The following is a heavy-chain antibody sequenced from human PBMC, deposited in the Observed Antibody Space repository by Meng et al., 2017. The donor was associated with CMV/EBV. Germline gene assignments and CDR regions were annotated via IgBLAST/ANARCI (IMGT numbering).Heavy chain of an antibody. V-gene: IGHV4-59*01. J-gene: IGHJ4*02. Sequence: SETLSLTCTVSGGSISSYYWSWIRQPPGKGLEWIGYIYYSGSTNYNPSLKSRVTISVDTSKNQFSLKLSSVTAADTAEYYCARVGGHYDFWSGYAQLGYFDYWGQGTLVTVSS. CDR2: IYYSGST. D-gene: IGHD3-3*01. CDR3: ARVGGHYDFWSGYAQLGYFDY. CDR1: GGSISSYY.